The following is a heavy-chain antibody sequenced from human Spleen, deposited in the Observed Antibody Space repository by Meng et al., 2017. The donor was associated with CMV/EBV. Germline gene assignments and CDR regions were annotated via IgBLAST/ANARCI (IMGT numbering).Heavy chain of an antibody. CDR1: GYTFSGYY. D-gene: IGHD6-13*01. Sequence: ASVKVSCKASGYTFSGYYMHWVRQAPGQGLEWMGWINPKSGGTKYAQKFQGRVTMSRDTSISTAYMELSRLRSEDTAVYYCARGRQLGRNWFDPWGQGTLVTVSS. CDR2: INPKSGGT. V-gene: IGHV1-2*02. CDR3: ARGRQLGRNWFDP. J-gene: IGHJ5*02.